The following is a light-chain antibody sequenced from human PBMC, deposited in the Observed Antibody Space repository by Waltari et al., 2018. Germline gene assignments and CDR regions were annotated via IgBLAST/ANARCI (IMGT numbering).Light chain of an antibody. CDR1: QSINSW. CDR3: QQYNTYSFT. CDR2: KAS. V-gene: IGKV1-5*03. Sequence: DIQMTQSPSTLSASVGHRVTITCRASQSINSWLAWYQQKPGKAPNLLIYKASSLDSGVPSRFGGSGSGTEFTLSISSLXXXDFATYYCQQYNTYSFTFGQGTKLEIK. J-gene: IGKJ2*01.